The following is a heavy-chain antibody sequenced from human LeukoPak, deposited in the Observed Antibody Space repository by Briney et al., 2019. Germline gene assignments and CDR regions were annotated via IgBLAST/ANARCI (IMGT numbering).Heavy chain of an antibody. J-gene: IGHJ4*02. CDR2: ISSSSSYI. D-gene: IGHD2-15*01. V-gene: IGHV3-21*01. Sequence: GGSLRLSCAASGFTFSSYSMNWVRQAPGKGLEWVSSISSSSSYIYYADSVKGRFTISRDNAKNSLHLQMNSLRAEDTAVYYCARVDGSLFAYFDYWGQGTLVTVSS. CDR1: GFTFSSYS. CDR3: ARVDGSLFAYFDY.